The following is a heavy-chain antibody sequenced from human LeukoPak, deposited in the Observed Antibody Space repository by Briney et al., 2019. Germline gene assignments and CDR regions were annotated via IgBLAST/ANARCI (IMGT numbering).Heavy chain of an antibody. V-gene: IGHV1-3*01. CDR2: INAGNGNT. CDR1: GYTFTGYY. CDR3: TRGRWSATTASYYLDF. J-gene: IGHJ4*02. D-gene: IGHD2-15*01. Sequence: ASVTVSCKASGYTFTGYYMHWVRQAPGQRLEWMGWINAGNGNTKYAQKFQGRLTITRDISASTAYMELSSLTFEDTAVYYCTRGRWSATTASYYLDFWGQGTLVTVSS.